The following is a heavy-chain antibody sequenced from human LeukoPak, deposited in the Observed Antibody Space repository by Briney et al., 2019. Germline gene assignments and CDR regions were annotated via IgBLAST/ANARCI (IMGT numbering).Heavy chain of an antibody. D-gene: IGHD4-17*01. J-gene: IGHJ4*02. V-gene: IGHV4-34*01. CDR2: INHSGSA. CDR1: GGSFSAYY. CDR3: ARGQGTVTTH. Sequence: SETLSLTCAVSGGSFSAYYWTWIRQPPGKGLEWIGEINHSGSANYNPSLKSRVTILLDTSKNQFSLKLSSVTAADTAVYYCARGQGTVTTHWGQGTLVTVSS.